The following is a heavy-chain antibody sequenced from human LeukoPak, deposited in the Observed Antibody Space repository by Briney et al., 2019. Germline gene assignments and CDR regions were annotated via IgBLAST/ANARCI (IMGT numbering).Heavy chain of an antibody. D-gene: IGHD6-19*01. J-gene: IGHJ4*02. CDR1: GYTFTSYG. CDR2: ISGYTGHT. V-gene: IGHV1-18*04. CDR3: ARGPGIAVAGVFDY. Sequence: ASVKVSCKASGYTFTSYGINWVRQAPGQGIEWLGWISGYTGHTNYVQKIQGRVTMTTDTSTNTAYMELRSLRSDDTAVYYCARGPGIAVAGVFDYWGQGSLVTVSS.